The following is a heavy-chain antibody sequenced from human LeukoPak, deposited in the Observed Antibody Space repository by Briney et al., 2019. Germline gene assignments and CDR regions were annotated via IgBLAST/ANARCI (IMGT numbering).Heavy chain of an antibody. CDR2: INPSGGST. CDR3: ARAEGYFDWLLPFDP. CDR1: GYTFTSYY. D-gene: IGHD3-9*01. V-gene: IGHV1-46*01. J-gene: IGHJ5*02. Sequence: GASVTVSCKAFGYTFTSYYMHWVRQAPGQGLEWMGIINPSGGSTSYAQKFQGRVTMTRDTSTSTVYMELSSLRSEDTAVYYCARAEGYFDWLLPFDPWGQGTLVTVSS.